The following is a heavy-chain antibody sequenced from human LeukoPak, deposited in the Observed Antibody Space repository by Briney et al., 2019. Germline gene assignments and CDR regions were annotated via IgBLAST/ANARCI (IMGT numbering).Heavy chain of an antibody. CDR3: ARGATITMIVVVIAKGDAFDI. CDR1: GFTFSSYG. J-gene: IGHJ3*02. D-gene: IGHD3-22*01. Sequence: GGSLRLSCAASGFTFSSYGMHWVRQAPGKGLEWVAVIWYDGSNKYYADSVKGRFTISRDNSKNTLYLQMNSLRAEDTAVYYCARGATITMIVVVIAKGDAFDIWGQGTMVTVSS. CDR2: IWYDGSNK. V-gene: IGHV3-33*01.